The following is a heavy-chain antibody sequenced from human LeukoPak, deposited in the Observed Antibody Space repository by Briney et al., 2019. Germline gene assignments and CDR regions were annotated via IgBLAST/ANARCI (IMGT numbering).Heavy chain of an antibody. D-gene: IGHD6-13*01. J-gene: IGHJ4*02. CDR1: GFTFGTYT. V-gene: IGHV3-23*01. Sequence: PGGSLRLSCAASGFTFGTYTMSWVRQAPGKGLEWVSSIFGSGSTTYYADSVKGRFTISRDNSKNTLYLQMNSLRAEDTAVYYCARASGAAFGYSSSWHYFDYWGQGTLVTVSS. CDR2: IFGSGSTT. CDR3: ARASGAAFGYSSSWHYFDY.